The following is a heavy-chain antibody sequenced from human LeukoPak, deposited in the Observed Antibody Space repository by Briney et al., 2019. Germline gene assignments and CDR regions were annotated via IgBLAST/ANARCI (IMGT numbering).Heavy chain of an antibody. CDR1: GGTFSSYA. CDR3: ARVGRGSSSSGR. CDR2: IIPIFGTA. Sequence: SVKVSCKASGGTFSSYAISWVRQAPGQGLEWMGGIIPIFGTANYAQKFQGRVPITADESTSTAYMELSSLRSEDTAVYYCARVGRGSSSSGRWGQGTLVTVSS. V-gene: IGHV1-69*01. J-gene: IGHJ4*02. D-gene: IGHD6-6*01.